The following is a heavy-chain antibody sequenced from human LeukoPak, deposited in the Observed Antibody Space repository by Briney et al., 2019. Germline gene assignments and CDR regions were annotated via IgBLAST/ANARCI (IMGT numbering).Heavy chain of an antibody. D-gene: IGHD3-22*01. Sequence: GGSLRLSCAASGFTFSSYGMSWVRQAPGKGLEWVSAISGSGGSTYYADSVKGRFTISRDNSKNTLYLQMNSLRAEDTAVYYCAKGDYYDSSGYGYWGQGTLVTVSS. V-gene: IGHV3-23*01. J-gene: IGHJ4*02. CDR3: AKGDYYDSSGYGY. CDR2: ISGSGGST. CDR1: GFTFSSYG.